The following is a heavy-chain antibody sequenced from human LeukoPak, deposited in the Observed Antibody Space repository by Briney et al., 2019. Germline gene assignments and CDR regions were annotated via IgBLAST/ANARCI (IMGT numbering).Heavy chain of an antibody. Sequence: GESLKISCKGSGYSFTSYWIGWVRQMPGKGLEWMGIIYPGDSDTRYSPSFQGQVTISADKSISTASLQWSRLKASDPPLYSRASGLGGIAVADTILDYWGQGTLVTGSS. CDR2: IYPGDSDT. J-gene: IGHJ4*02. CDR3: ASGLGGIAVADTILDY. V-gene: IGHV5-51*01. CDR1: GYSFTSYW. D-gene: IGHD6-19*01.